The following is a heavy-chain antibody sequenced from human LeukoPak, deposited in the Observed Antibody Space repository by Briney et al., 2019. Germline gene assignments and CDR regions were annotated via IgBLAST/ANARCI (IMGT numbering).Heavy chain of an antibody. CDR1: GGSISSGSYY. V-gene: IGHV4-61*02. D-gene: IGHD3-22*01. CDR3: ARDTFVYYDSSGYSDY. CDR2: IYTSGST. Sequence: SETLSLTCTVSGGSISSGSYYWSWIRQPAGRGLEWIGRIYTSGSTNYNPSLKSRVTISVDTSKNQFSLKLSSVTAADTAVYYCARDTFVYYDSSGYSDYWGQGTLVTVSS. J-gene: IGHJ4*02.